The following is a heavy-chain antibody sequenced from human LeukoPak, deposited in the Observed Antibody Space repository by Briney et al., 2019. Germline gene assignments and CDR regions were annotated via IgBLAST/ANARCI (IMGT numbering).Heavy chain of an antibody. CDR3: ARGMRNTIFGVVTELFDY. D-gene: IGHD3-3*01. J-gene: IGHJ4*02. V-gene: IGHV4-59*01. Sequence: PSETLSLTCTVSGGSISSYYWSWIRQPPGKGLEWIGHIYYSGRTNYNPSLKSRVTISVDTSKNQFSLRLSSVTAADTAVYYCARGMRNTIFGVVTELFDYWGQGTLVTVSS. CDR2: IYYSGRT. CDR1: GGSISSYY.